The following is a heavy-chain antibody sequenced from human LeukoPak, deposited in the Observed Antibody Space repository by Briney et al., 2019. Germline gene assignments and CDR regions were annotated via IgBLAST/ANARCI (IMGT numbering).Heavy chain of an antibody. D-gene: IGHD2-15*01. CDR3: ARDAIVVVVAATEIFKDY. Sequence: ASVKVSCKASGYTFTSYYMHWVRQAPGQGLEWMGIINPSGGSTSYAQKFQGRVTMTRDTSTSTVYMELSSLRSEDTAVYYCARDAIVVVVAATEIFKDYWGQGTLVTVSS. J-gene: IGHJ4*02. CDR1: GYTFTSYY. V-gene: IGHV1-46*01. CDR2: INPSGGST.